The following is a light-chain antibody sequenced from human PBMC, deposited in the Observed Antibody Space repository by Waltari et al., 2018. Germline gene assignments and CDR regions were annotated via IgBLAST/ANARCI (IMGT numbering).Light chain of an antibody. V-gene: IGLV1-51*02. Sequence: QSVLTQPPSVSAAPGQRVTISCSGGSSNIGNNYVSWYRQFPGTAPQLLLYENTGRPSGIPGRFSGSKSGTSATLDITGLQAGDEADYYCGTWDSSLSGAVFGGGTHLTVL. CDR3: GTWDSSLSGAV. CDR2: ENT. CDR1: SSNIGNNY. J-gene: IGLJ7*01.